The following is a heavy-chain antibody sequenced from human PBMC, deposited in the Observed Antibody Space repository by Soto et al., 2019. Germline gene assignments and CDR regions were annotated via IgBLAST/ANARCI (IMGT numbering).Heavy chain of an antibody. V-gene: IGHV3-74*01. Sequence: GGSLRLSCAASGFTFSSYWMRWVRQAPGKGLVWVSRINSDGSSTSYADSVKGRFTISRDNAKNTLYLQMNSLRAEDTAVYYCASAFIAARPPYYYYYGMDVWGQGTTVTVSS. D-gene: IGHD6-6*01. CDR3: ASAFIAARPPYYYYYGMDV. CDR2: INSDGSST. J-gene: IGHJ6*02. CDR1: GFTFSSYW.